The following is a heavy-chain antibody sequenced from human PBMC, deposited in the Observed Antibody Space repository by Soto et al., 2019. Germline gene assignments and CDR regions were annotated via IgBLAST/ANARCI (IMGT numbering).Heavy chain of an antibody. CDR1: GYTFTGYY. CDR2: INPNSGGT. V-gene: IGHV1-2*02. CDR3: ARDVVVVTSRSPYGMDV. Sequence: GASVKVSCKASGYTFTGYYMHCVRQAPGQGLEWMGWINPNSGGTNYAQKFQGRVTMTRDTSISTAYMELSRLRSDDTAVYYCARDVVVVTSRSPYGMDVWGQGTTVTVSS. D-gene: IGHD3-22*01. J-gene: IGHJ6*02.